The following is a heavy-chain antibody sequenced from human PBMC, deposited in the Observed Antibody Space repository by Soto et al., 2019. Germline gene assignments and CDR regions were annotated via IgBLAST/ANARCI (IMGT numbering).Heavy chain of an antibody. CDR1: GGSISSSSYY. CDR2: IYYSGST. Sequence: SETLSLTCTVSGGSISSSSYYWGWIRQPPGKGLEWIGSIYYSGSTYYNPSLKSRVTISVDTSKNQFSLKLSSVTAEDTAVYYCARHPSRVGQDYHDSSGYLDPFDIWGQGKMVTVSS. V-gene: IGHV4-39*01. J-gene: IGHJ3*02. CDR3: ARHPSRVGQDYHDSSGYLDPFDI. D-gene: IGHD3-22*01.